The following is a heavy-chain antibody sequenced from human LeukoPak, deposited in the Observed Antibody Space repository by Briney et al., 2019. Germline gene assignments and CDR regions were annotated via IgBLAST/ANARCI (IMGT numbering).Heavy chain of an antibody. CDR2: ISSSSSYI. V-gene: IGHV3-21*01. CDR1: GFTFSSYG. CDR3: ARDSDWDDAFDI. J-gene: IGHJ3*02. D-gene: IGHD3-9*01. Sequence: GGSLRLSCAASGFTFSSYGMHWVRQAPGKGLEWVSPISSSSSYIYYADSVKGRFTISRDNAKNSLYLQMNSLRAEDTAVYYCARDSDWDDAFDIWGQGTMVTVSS.